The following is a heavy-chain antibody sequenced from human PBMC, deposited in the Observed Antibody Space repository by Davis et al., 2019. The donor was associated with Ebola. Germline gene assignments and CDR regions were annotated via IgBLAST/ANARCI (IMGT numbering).Heavy chain of an antibody. CDR2: INHSGST. CDR1: GGSFSGYY. V-gene: IGHV4-34*01. J-gene: IGHJ6*03. CDR3: ARDGFSLYYYYYMDV. Sequence: PSETLSLTCAVYGGSFSGYYWSWIRQPPGKGLEWIGEINHSGSTNYNPSLKSRVTISVDTSKNQFSLKLSSVTAADTAVYYCARDGFSLYYYYYMDVWGKGTTVTVSS. D-gene: IGHD3-3*02.